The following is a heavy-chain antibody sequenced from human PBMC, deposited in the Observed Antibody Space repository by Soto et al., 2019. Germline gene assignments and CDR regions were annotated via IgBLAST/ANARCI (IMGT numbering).Heavy chain of an antibody. CDR2: IYYNGNT. CDR1: GGSVNSANYY. D-gene: IGHD3-22*01. CDR3: SRDNSGYFPTY. Sequence: SETLSLTCSVSGGSVNSANYYWSWMRQPPGKGLEWIGFIYYNGNTKYNPSLKSRVTISMDTSKNQFSLNLTSVTAADAAVYYCSRDNSGYFPTYWGQGTLVTVSS. J-gene: IGHJ4*02. V-gene: IGHV4-61*01.